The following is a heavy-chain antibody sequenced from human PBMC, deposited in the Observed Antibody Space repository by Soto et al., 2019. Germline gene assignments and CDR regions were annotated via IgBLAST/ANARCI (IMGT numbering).Heavy chain of an antibody. Sequence: QVQLQQWGAGLLKPSETLSLTCAVYGGSFSGYYWSWIRQPPGKGLEWIGEINHSGSTNYNPSLKSRVTISVDTSKNQFSLKLSSVTAADTAVYYCARTLGYCSGGSCYSRYYYYYMDVWGKGTTVTVSS. V-gene: IGHV4-34*01. D-gene: IGHD2-15*01. CDR3: ARTLGYCSGGSCYSRYYYYYMDV. CDR2: INHSGST. CDR1: GGSFSGYY. J-gene: IGHJ6*03.